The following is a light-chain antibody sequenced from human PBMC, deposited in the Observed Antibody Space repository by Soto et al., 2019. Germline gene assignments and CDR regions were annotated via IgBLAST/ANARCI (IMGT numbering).Light chain of an antibody. CDR1: SSDVGGYNY. Sequence: QSALTQPRSVSGSPGQSVTISCTGTSSDVGGYNYVSWYQQHPGNAPKLMIYDVSKQPSGVPDRFSGSQSGNPASLTISGRQAEDEADYYCCSYSGSYTLYVFGTGTKLTVL. CDR2: DVS. J-gene: IGLJ1*01. CDR3: CSYSGSYTLYV. V-gene: IGLV2-11*01.